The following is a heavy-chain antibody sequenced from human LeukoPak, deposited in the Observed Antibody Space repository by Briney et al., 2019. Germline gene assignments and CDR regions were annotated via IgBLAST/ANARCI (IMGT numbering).Heavy chain of an antibody. CDR3: ARGEGYDFWSGYYNVLFDY. D-gene: IGHD3-3*01. CDR2: INSDGSST. CDR1: GFTFSSYW. V-gene: IGHV3-74*01. J-gene: IGHJ4*02. Sequence: PGGSLRLXCAASGFTFSSYWMHWVRQAPGKGLVWVSRINSDGSSTSYADSVKGRFTISRDNAKNTLYLQMNSLRAEDTAVYYCARGEGYDFWSGYYNVLFDYWGQGTLVTVSS.